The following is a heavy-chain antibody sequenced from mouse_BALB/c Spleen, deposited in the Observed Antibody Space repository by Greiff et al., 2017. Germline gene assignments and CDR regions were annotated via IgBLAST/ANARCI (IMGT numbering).Heavy chain of an antibody. D-gene: IGHD4-1*01. J-gene: IGHJ2*01. CDR3: ARDLGDY. Sequence: EVMLVESGGGLVQPGGSLRLSCATSGFTFTDYYMSWVRQPPGKALEWLGFIRNKANGYTTEYSASVKGRFTISRDNSQSILYLQMNTLRAEDSATYYCARDLGDYWGQGTTLTVSS. CDR1: GFTFTDYY. CDR2: IRNKANGYTT. V-gene: IGHV7-3*02.